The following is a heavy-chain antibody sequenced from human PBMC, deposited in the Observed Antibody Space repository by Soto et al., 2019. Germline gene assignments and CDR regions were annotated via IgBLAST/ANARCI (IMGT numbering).Heavy chain of an antibody. Sequence: QLQLQESGSGLVKPSQTLSLTCAVSGGSISSGGYSWSWIRQPPGKGLEWIGYIYHSGSTYYNPSPNSRVTISVDRSKNQFSLKLSSVTAADTAVYYCARVAYCGGDCYRGFDPWGQGTLVTVSS. CDR2: IYHSGST. D-gene: IGHD2-21*02. V-gene: IGHV4-30-2*01. CDR1: GGSISSGGYS. J-gene: IGHJ5*02. CDR3: ARVAYCGGDCYRGFDP.